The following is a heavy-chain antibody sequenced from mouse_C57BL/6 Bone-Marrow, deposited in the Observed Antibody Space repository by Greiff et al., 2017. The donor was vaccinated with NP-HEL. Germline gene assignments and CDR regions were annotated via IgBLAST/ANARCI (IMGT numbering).Heavy chain of an antibody. V-gene: IGHV5-2*01. CDR1: EYEFPSHD. CDR2: INSDGGST. CDR3: ARSSYPYYAMDY. D-gene: IGHD6-1*01. Sequence: VQLKESGGGLVQPGESLKLSCESNEYEFPSHDMSWVRKTPETRLELVAAINSDGGSTYYPDTMERRFIISRDNTKKTLYLQMSSLRSEDTALYYCARSSYPYYAMDYWGQGTSVTVSS. J-gene: IGHJ4*01.